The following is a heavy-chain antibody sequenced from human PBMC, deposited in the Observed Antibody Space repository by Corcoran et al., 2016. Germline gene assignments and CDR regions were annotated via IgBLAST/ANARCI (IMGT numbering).Heavy chain of an antibody. CDR2: LNHSGST. J-gene: IGHJ5*02. Sequence: QVQLQQWGAGLLKPSETLSLTCAVYGGSFSGYYWSWIRQPPGKGLEWIGELNHSGSTNYNPSLKSRVTISVDTSKNQFSLKLSSVTAADTAVYYCARAEYSSSSAWFDPWGQGTLVTVSS. D-gene: IGHD6-6*01. CDR3: ARAEYSSSSAWFDP. CDR1: GGSFSGYY. V-gene: IGHV4-34*01.